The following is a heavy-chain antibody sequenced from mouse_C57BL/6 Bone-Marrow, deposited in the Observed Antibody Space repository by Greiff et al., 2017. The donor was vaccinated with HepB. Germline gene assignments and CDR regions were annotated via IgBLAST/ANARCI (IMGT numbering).Heavy chain of an antibody. D-gene: IGHD2-2*01. J-gene: IGHJ2*01. CDR1: GYTFTSYW. V-gene: IGHV1-55*01. CDR3: ARPDGYDGNYFDY. Sequence: QVHVKQPGAELVKPGASVKMSCKASGYTFTSYWITWVKQRPGQGLEWIGDIYPGSGSTNYNEKFKSKATLTVDTSSSTAYMQLSSLTSEDSAVYYCARPDGYDGNYFDYWGQGTTLTVSS. CDR2: IYPGSGST.